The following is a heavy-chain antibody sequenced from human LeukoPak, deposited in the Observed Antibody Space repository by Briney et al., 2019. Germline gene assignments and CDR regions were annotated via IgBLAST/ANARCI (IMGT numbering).Heavy chain of an antibody. V-gene: IGHV5-51*01. Sequence: GESLKISCKGSRYSFTSYWIGWVRQMPGKGLEWMGIIYPGDSDTRYSPSFQGQVTISADKSISTAYLQWSSLKASDTAMYYCARRIDDYGDYSDAFDIWGQGTMVTVSS. D-gene: IGHD4-17*01. CDR2: IYPGDSDT. CDR3: ARRIDDYGDYSDAFDI. CDR1: RYSFTSYW. J-gene: IGHJ3*02.